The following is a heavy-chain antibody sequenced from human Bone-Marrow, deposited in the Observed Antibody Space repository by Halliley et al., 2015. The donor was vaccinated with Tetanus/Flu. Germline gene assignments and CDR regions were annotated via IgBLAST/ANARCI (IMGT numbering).Heavy chain of an antibody. V-gene: IGHV3-53*01. CDR2: FYSAGST. Sequence: WVSVFYSAGSTYYADSVKGRFSISRASSKNRLYLQMNSLRAEDTAVYYCARGAVGSGWSYDYWGQGTLVTVSS. J-gene: IGHJ4*02. CDR3: ARGAVGSGWSYDY. D-gene: IGHD6-19*01.